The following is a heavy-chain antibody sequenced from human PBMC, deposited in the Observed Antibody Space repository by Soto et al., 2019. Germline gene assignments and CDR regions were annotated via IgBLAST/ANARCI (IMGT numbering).Heavy chain of an antibody. V-gene: IGHV5-51*01. J-gene: IGHJ4*02. CDR2: IWPSDSDT. D-gene: IGHD3-10*02. CDR1: GYSFSTYW. Sequence: EVQLVQSGAEVKKPGESLKISCQVSGYSFSTYWIVWVRQTPGKGLEWMGIIWPSDSDTRYSPSFQGQVTISADTFTRTAYLQWNSLKASDTAVYYCARRHYVIVRGYERVYFDSWGQGTPVTVSS. CDR3: ARRHYVIVRGYERVYFDS.